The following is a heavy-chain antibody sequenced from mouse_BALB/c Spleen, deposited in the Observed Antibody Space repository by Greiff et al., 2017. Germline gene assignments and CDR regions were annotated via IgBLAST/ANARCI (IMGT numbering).Heavy chain of an antibody. CDR3: TREFAY. J-gene: IGHJ3*01. CDR1: GYTFTSYW. Sequence: QVQLQQPGAELVRPGASVKLSCKASGYTFTSYWINWVKQRPGQGIEWIGNIYPSDSYTNYNQKFKDKATLTVDKSSSTAYMQLSSPTSEDSAVYYCTREFAYWGQGTLVTVSA. CDR2: IYPSDSYT. V-gene: IGHV1-69*02.